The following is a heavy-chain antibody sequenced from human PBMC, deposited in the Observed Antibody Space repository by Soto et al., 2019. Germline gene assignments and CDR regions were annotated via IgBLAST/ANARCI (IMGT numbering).Heavy chain of an antibody. CDR2: IYYSGST. J-gene: IGHJ4*02. Sequence: SETLSLTCTVSGGSISSGGYYWNWIRQHPGKGLEWIGYIYYSGSTNYNPSLKSRVTISLDTSKNQFSLKLTSVTAADTAVYYCAAGNGYMSRWGQGILVTVSS. CDR3: AAGNGYMSR. D-gene: IGHD5-12*01. CDR1: GGSISSGGYY. V-gene: IGHV4-61*08.